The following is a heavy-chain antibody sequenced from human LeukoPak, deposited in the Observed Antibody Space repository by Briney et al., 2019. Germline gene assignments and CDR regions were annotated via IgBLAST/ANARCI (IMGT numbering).Heavy chain of an antibody. J-gene: IGHJ6*02. V-gene: IGHV3-21*01. CDR3: ARNTYYYDSSGYSGDYYYYYGMDV. Sequence: GGSLRLSCAASGFTFSDYTMNWVRQAPGKGLEWVSSISSGSSYIYYADSVKGRFTISRDNAKNSLHLQMNSLRAEDTAVYYCARNTYYYDSSGYSGDYYYYYGMDVWGQGTTVTVSS. CDR2: ISSGSSYI. CDR1: GFTFSDYT. D-gene: IGHD3-22*01.